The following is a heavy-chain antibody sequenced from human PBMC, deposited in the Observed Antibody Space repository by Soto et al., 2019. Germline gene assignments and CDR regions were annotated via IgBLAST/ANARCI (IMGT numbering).Heavy chain of an antibody. CDR2: INAGNGNT. D-gene: IGHD2-2*03. V-gene: IGHV1-3*01. Sequence: APVKVSCKTSGYTFSSYTMHWGRQAPEQRLEWMGWINAGNGNTKYSQKFQGRVTVTMDTSESTAYMELSSLRSEDTTVYYCARSGYCTSTSCYGGFDSWGQGTLVTVSS. J-gene: IGHJ4*02. CDR3: ARSGYCTSTSCYGGFDS. CDR1: GYTFSSYT.